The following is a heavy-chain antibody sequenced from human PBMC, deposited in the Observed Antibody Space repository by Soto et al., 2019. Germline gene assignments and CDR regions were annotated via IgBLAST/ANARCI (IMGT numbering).Heavy chain of an antibody. CDR3: ARDFFGKTGTEYYGMDV. CDR1: GYAFTSYY. CDR2: INPSGGST. Sequence: ASVKVSCKASGYAFTSYYMHWVRQAPGQGLEWMGIINPSGGSTSYAQKFQGRVTMTRDTSTSTVYMELSSLRSEDTAVYYCARDFFGKTGTEYYGMDVWGQGTTVTVSS. J-gene: IGHJ6*02. D-gene: IGHD1-7*01. V-gene: IGHV1-46*01.